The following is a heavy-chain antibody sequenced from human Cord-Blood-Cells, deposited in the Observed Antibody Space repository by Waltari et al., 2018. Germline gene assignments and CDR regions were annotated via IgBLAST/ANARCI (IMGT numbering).Heavy chain of an antibody. CDR1: GGSFSGYY. D-gene: IGHD1-26*01. CDR2: INHSGST. V-gene: IGHV4-34*01. Sequence: QVQLQQWGAGLLKPSETLSLTCAVYGGSFSGYYWSWTRQPPGKGLEWIGEINHSGSTNYNPSLKSRVTISVDTSKNQFSLKLSSVTAADTAVYYCARGPGGSYDAFDIWGQGTMVTVSS. CDR3: ARGPGGSYDAFDI. J-gene: IGHJ3*02.